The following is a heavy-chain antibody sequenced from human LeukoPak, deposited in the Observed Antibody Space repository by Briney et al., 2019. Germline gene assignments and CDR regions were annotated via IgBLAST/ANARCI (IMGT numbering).Heavy chain of an antibody. CDR1: GFTFSSYA. CDR3: AKALVRGVVILPWDY. V-gene: IGHV3-23*01. CDR2: ISGSGGST. D-gene: IGHD3-3*01. J-gene: IGHJ4*02. Sequence: GGSLGLSCAASGFTFSSYAMSWVRQAPGKGLEWVSAISGSGGSTYYADSVKGRFTISRDNSKNTLYLQMNSLRAEDTAVYYCAKALVRGVVILPWDYWGQGTLVTVSS.